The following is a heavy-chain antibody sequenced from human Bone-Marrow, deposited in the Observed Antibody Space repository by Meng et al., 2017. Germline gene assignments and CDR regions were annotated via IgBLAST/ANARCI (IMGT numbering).Heavy chain of an antibody. Sequence: QVPLVQSGAEVKKPGASVKVSCKASGYTFTSYGISWVRQAPGQGLEWMGRINPNSGGTNYAQKFQGRVTMTRDTSISTAYMELSRLRSDDTAVYYCARVYVGAIDYWGQGTLVTVSS. D-gene: IGHD1-26*01. CDR2: INPNSGGT. V-gene: IGHV1-2*06. J-gene: IGHJ4*02. CDR1: GYTFTSYG. CDR3: ARVYVGAIDY.